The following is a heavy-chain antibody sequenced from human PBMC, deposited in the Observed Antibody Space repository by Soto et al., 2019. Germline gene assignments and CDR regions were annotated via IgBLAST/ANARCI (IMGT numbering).Heavy chain of an antibody. D-gene: IGHD5-18*01. J-gene: IGHJ4*02. CDR3: ATESGSTYGYFDY. CDR1: GGSVSSGYNY. V-gene: IGHV4-30-4*01. CDR2: ISGSGST. Sequence: NPSETLSLTCTVSGGSVSSGYNYWSWIRQSPGKGLEWIGYISGSGSTGYNPSLKNRLTMSVDRSKNQFTLRLTSVTAADTAVYFCATESGSTYGYFDYWGQGTQATVSS.